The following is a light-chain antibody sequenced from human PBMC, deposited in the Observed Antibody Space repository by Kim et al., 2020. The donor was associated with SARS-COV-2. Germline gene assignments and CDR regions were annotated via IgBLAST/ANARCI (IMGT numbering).Light chain of an antibody. CDR3: QQYNRDSRT. CDR1: QGIGTW. J-gene: IGKJ1*01. V-gene: IGKV1-5*01. Sequence: SSIGDRVTISCRASQGIGTWLAWYHQKPRKAPKLLIFDATNLQSGVPSRFSGSGSGTHFTLTISSLQPDDIGSYFCQQYNRDSRTFGQGTKVDIK. CDR2: DAT.